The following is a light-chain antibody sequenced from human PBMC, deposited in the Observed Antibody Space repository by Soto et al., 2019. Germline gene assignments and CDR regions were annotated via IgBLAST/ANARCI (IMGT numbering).Light chain of an antibody. CDR1: QTVSSN. J-gene: IGKJ1*01. CDR3: QQYGSSRT. Sequence: EIVMTQSPATLSVSPGERATVSCRASQTVSSNLAWYQQKPGQAPRLLIHGASTRATGVPARFSGSGSGTDFTLTISRLEPEDFAVYYCQQYGSSRTFGQGTKVEIK. V-gene: IGKV3-15*01. CDR2: GAS.